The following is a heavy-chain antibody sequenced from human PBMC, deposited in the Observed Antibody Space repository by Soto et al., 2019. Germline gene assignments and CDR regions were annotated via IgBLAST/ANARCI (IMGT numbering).Heavy chain of an antibody. CDR1: GFSFSSYA. CDR3: ARDMYSSDYFVKWFEP. J-gene: IGHJ5*02. V-gene: IGHV3-30-3*01. CDR2: ISHDGINK. Sequence: QVRLVESGGGVVQPGRSLRLSCTASGFSFSSYAMYWFRQPPGKGLEWVAVISHDGINKHYAASGKGRVTVSRDNYNHSLDLQLNSLRGEDTAMYYCARDMYSSDYFVKWFEPWGQGTLVTVSS. D-gene: IGHD6-19*01.